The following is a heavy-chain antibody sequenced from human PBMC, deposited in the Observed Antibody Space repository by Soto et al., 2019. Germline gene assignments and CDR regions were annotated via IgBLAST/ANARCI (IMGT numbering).Heavy chain of an antibody. D-gene: IGHD3-3*02. Sequence: QVQLVQPGAEVRKPGASVKVSCKASGDTFTNFDFNWVRQPTGQGLEWIGWMRANSGDTGHAQKFQGRVSMTRDTSMSTAYMELSSLRAEDTAVYYCARYIYGQGFKAWGQGTLVCVSS. CDR3: ARYIYGQGFKA. V-gene: IGHV1-8*01. J-gene: IGHJ5*02. CDR2: MRANSGDT. CDR1: GDTFTNFD.